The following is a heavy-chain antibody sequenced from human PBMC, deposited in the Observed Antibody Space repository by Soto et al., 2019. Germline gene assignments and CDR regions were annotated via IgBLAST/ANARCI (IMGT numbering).Heavy chain of an antibody. D-gene: IGHD3-10*01. J-gene: IGHJ4*02. CDR3: ARADVWFGELIWYFHY. V-gene: IGHV4-31*03. CDR2: IYYSGST. Sequence: SETLSLTCTVSGGSISSGGYYWSWIRQHPGKGLEWIGYIYYSGSTYYNPSLKSRVTISVDTSKNQFSLKLSSVTAADTAVYYCARADVWFGELIWYFHYWGQGTLVTVSS. CDR1: GGSISSGGYY.